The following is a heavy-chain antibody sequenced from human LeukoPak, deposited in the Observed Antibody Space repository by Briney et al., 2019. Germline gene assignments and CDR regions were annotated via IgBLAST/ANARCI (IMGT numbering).Heavy chain of an antibody. J-gene: IGHJ4*02. Sequence: GGSLRLSCAASGFTFSIYWVHWVRQAPGKGLVWVSSINSDGSSTSYADSVKGRFTISRDNAKNSLYLQMNSLRAEDTAVYYCASLRGYHFDYWGQGTLVTVSS. V-gene: IGHV3-74*01. CDR1: GFTFSIYW. D-gene: IGHD1-1*01. CDR3: ASLRGYHFDY. CDR2: INSDGSST.